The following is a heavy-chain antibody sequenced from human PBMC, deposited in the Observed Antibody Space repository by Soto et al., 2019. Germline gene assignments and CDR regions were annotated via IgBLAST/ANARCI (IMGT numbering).Heavy chain of an antibody. CDR1: GFTFSSYA. CDR2: ISGSGGST. V-gene: IGHV3-23*01. Sequence: GGSLRLSCAASGFTFSSYAMSWVRQAPGKGLEWVSAISGSGGSTYYADSVKGRFTISRDNSKNTLYLQVNSLRAEDTAVYYCAKDSDFWSGYYLPFDYWGQGTLVTVSS. CDR3: AKDSDFWSGYYLPFDY. J-gene: IGHJ4*02. D-gene: IGHD3-3*01.